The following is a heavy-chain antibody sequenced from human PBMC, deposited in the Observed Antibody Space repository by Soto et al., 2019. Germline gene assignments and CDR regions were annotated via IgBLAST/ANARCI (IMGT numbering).Heavy chain of an antibody. Sequence: GGSLRLACAASRFSFSNYSVTWVRQPPGEGLEWVSGVSDGGDSTYYAASVRGRFTISRDNSKDTLYLQMNSLRAEDTAVYYCAKVVIYGDHRAGAFDIWGRGTMVTVSS. CDR3: AKVVIYGDHRAGAFDI. V-gene: IGHV3-23*01. D-gene: IGHD4-17*01. J-gene: IGHJ3*02. CDR1: RFSFSNYS. CDR2: VSDGGDST.